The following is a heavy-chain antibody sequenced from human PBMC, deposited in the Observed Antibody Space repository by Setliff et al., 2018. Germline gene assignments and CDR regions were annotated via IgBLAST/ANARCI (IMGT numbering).Heavy chain of an antibody. J-gene: IGHJ4*02. CDR3: ARTCSGSGCYAGLES. CDR1: GFTFSTYS. V-gene: IGHV3-21*01. Sequence: LRLSCAASGFTFSTYSMHWVRQAPGKGLEWVSSISPSSIYIYYADSVKGRFTISRDNSKNTLYLQMNSLRPEDTAVYYCARTCSGSGCYAGLESWGQGTPVTVSS. CDR2: ISPSSIYI. D-gene: IGHD2-15*01.